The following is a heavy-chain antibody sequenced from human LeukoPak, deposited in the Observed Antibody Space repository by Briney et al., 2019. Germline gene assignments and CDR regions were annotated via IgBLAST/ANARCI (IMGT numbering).Heavy chain of an antibody. Sequence: SGGSLRLSCVASGFSISSYGMHWVRQSPGKGLEWVAVIWYDGSKKYHADSVRGRFTISRDVSKSTLYLEMSSLRAEDTAVYYCARDEGSTTYCYGYWGQGTLVTVSP. CDR1: GFSISSYG. J-gene: IGHJ4*02. CDR2: IWYDGSKK. D-gene: IGHD3-10*01. V-gene: IGHV3-33*01. CDR3: ARDEGSTTYCYGY.